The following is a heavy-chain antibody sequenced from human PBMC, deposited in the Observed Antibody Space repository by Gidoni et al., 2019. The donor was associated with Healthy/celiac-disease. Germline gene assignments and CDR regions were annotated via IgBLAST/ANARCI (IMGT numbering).Heavy chain of an antibody. D-gene: IGHD6-19*01. V-gene: IGHV3-23*01. J-gene: IGHJ4*02. CDR3: AKQWLVRSPFDY. Sequence: EVQLLESGGGLVQPGGSLRLSCAASGLPFSSYAMSWVRQAPGKGREWVSAISGSGGSTYYADSVKGRFTISRDNSKNTLYLQMNSLRAEDTAVYYCAKQWLVRSPFDYWGQGTLVTVSS. CDR1: GLPFSSYA. CDR2: ISGSGGST.